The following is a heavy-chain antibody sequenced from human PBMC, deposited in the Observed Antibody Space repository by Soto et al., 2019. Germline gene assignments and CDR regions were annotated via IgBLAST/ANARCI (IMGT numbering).Heavy chain of an antibody. CDR2: INHSGST. V-gene: IGHV4-34*01. J-gene: IGHJ4*02. CDR3: ATYQCEYGQLDY. Sequence: QVQLQQWGAGLLKPSETLSLTCAVYGGSFSGYYWSWIRQPPGKGLEWIGEINHSGSTNYNPSLNSRITISVDTSNNQCDLKLCFVTATDTAVYYCATYQCEYGQLDYWLQGTLVTVSS. CDR1: GGSFSGYY. D-gene: IGHD4-17*01.